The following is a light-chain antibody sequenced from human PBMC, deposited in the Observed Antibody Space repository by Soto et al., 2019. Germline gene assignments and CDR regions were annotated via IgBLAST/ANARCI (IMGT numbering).Light chain of an antibody. Sequence: QSVRTQPPSASGTPGQRVTISCSGGSSNIGRNAVYWYQQFPGTAPKPLIYSSNQRPSGVPDRFSGSKSGTSASLAISGLQSEDEADYYCVVWDDSLKGVLFGGGTKLTVL. CDR2: SSN. CDR1: SSNIGRNA. V-gene: IGLV1-44*01. J-gene: IGLJ2*01. CDR3: VVWDDSLKGVL.